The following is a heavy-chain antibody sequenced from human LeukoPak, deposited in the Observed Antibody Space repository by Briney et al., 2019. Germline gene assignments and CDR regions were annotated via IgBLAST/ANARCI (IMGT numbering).Heavy chain of an antibody. D-gene: IGHD5-12*01. CDR2: IYCSGST. J-gene: IGHJ4*02. V-gene: IGHV4-59*01. Sequence: SETLSLTCTVSGGSISSYYWSWIRQPPGKGLEWIGYIYCSGSTNYNPSLKSRVTISVDTSKNQFSLKLSSVTAADTAVYYCARGNPWGVATTTFDYWGQGTLVTVSS. CDR3: ARGNPWGVATTTFDY. CDR1: GGSISSYY.